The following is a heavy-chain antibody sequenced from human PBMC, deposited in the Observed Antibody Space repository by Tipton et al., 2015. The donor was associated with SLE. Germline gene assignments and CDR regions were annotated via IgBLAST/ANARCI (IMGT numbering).Heavy chain of an antibody. CDR3: AGYSNVFLGP. D-gene: IGHD4-11*01. Sequence: TLSLTCTVSGGSINRDYWSWIRQPPGKGLEWIGDISYSGGASYNPSLKSRLTISVDTSKNQFSLRLHSVTPADTAVYYCAGYSNVFLGPCGRGTLVTVSS. CDR2: ISYSGGA. CDR1: GGSINRDY. J-gene: IGHJ5*02. V-gene: IGHV4-59*08.